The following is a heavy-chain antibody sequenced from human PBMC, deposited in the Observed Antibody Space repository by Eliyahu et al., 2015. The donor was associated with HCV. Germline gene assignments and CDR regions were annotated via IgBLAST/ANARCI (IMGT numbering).Heavy chain of an antibody. CDR2: INTDGSTT. Sequence: EVQLVESGGGLVQPGGSLXLSCAASGFIXSXYWXXWVRQAPGKGLVXVSRINTDGSTTYYADSVKGRFTVSRDNAKNTLHLQMNSLRVEDTAVYYCGRGGYGMDVWGQGTTVTVSS. CDR1: GFIXSXYW. CDR3: GRGGYGMDV. V-gene: IGHV3-74*01. J-gene: IGHJ6*02.